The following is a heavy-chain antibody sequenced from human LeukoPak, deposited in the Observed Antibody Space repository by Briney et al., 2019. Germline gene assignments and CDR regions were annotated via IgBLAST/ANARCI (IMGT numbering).Heavy chain of an antibody. J-gene: IGHJ4*02. CDR1: GFTFSSYW. V-gene: IGHV3-64*01. Sequence: GGSLRLSCAASGFTFSSYWMSWVRQAPGKGLEYVSAISSNGGSTYYANSVKGRFTISRDNSKNTLYLQMGSLRAEDMAVYYCARLVLTMVRGVIIGPHFDYWGQGTLVTVSS. CDR3: ARLVLTMVRGVIIGPHFDY. D-gene: IGHD3-10*01. CDR2: ISSNGGST.